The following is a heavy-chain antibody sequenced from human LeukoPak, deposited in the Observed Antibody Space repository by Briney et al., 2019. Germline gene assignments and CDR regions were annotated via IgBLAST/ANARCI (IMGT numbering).Heavy chain of an antibody. J-gene: IGHJ4*02. Sequence: SETLSLTCAVYGGSFSGYYWSWIRQPPGKGLEWIGEINHSGSTNYNPSLKSRVSISVDTSKNQFSLKLSSVTAADTAVYYCARGGPYYDYVWGSYRYTFPYFDYWGQGTLVTVSS. V-gene: IGHV4-34*01. CDR2: INHSGST. CDR1: GGSFSGYY. D-gene: IGHD3-16*02. CDR3: ARGGPYYDYVWGSYRYTFPYFDY.